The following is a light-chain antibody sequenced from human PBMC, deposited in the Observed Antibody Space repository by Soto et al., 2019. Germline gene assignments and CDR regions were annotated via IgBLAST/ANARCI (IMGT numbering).Light chain of an antibody. V-gene: IGLV2-14*01. CDR3: SSYTSSSNYV. J-gene: IGLJ1*01. CDR2: EVT. CDR1: GSDVGGYDY. Sequence: QSALTQPASVSGSPGQSITTSCTGTGSDVGGYDYVSWYQHHPGKAPKVMIYEVTNRPSGVSNRFSGSKSGNTASLTISGLLAEDEADYYCSSYTSSSNYVFGTGTRSPS.